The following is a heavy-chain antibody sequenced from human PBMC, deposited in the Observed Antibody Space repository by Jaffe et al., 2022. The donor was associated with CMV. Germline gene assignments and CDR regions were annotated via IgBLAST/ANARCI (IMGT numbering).Heavy chain of an antibody. CDR1: GFTFSSYS. Sequence: EVQLVESGGGLVKPGGSLRLSCAASGFTFSSYSMNWVRQAPGKGLEWVSSISSSSSYIYYADSVKGRFTISRDNAKNSLYLQMNSLRAEDTAVYYCARDNGVFLGSSPGKIDYWGQGTLVTVSS. J-gene: IGHJ4*02. CDR3: ARDNGVFLGSSPGKIDY. CDR2: ISSSSSYI. V-gene: IGHV3-21*01. D-gene: IGHD6-6*01.